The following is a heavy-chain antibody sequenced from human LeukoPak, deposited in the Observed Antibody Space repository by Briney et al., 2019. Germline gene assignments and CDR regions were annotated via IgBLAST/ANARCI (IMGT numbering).Heavy chain of an antibody. D-gene: IGHD3-16*01. CDR1: GGSISRYY. CDR2: IYYSGST. V-gene: IGHV4-59*01. Sequence: SGTLSLTCAVSGGSISRYYWSWIRQPPGKGLEWIGYIYYSGSTNYNPSLKSRVTISVDTSKNQFSLKLRSVTAAGTAVYYCARDGVLGGLFVWDYWGQGTLVTVSS. J-gene: IGHJ4*02. CDR3: ARDGVLGGLFVWDY.